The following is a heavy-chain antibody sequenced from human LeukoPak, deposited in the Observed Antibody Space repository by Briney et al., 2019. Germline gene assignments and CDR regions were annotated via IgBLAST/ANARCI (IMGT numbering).Heavy chain of an antibody. CDR2: IYYSGST. V-gene: IGHV4-61*01. D-gene: IGHD2-2*01. CDR3: AREAVVVPAAMSYYYGVDV. J-gene: IGHJ6*02. Sequence: SETLSLTCTVSGGSVSSGSYYWSWIRQPPGKGLEWIGYIYYSGSTNYNPSLKSRVTISVDTSKNQFSLKLSSVTAADTAVYYCAREAVVVPAAMSYYYGVDVWGQGTTVTVSS. CDR1: GGSVSSGSYY.